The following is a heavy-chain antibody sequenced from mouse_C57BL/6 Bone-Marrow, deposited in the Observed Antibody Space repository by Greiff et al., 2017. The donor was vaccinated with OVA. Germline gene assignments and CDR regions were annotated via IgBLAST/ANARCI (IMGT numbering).Heavy chain of an antibody. CDR1: GYTFTDYY. J-gene: IGHJ1*03. V-gene: IGHV1-76*01. CDR2: IYPGSGNT. Sequence: QVQLKQSGAELVRPGASVKLSCKASGYTFTDYYINWVKQRPGQGLEWIARIYPGSGNTYYSEKFKGKATLTAEKSSSTAYMQLSSLTSEDSAVYFCARAHFDVWGTGTTVTVSS. CDR3: ARAHFDV.